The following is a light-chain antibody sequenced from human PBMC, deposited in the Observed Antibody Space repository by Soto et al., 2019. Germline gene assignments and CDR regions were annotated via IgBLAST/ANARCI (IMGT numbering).Light chain of an antibody. CDR3: NSYTSSQTGV. CDR2: DVN. CDR1: SNEVGTYRY. Sequence: QSALTQPASVSGSPGQSITISCTGTSNEVGTYRYVSWYQQYPGKAPKLMIYDVNIRPSGVSNRFSGSKSGNTASLTISVLQVEDEAADYCNSYTSSQTGVFGTGTKLTVL. V-gene: IGLV2-14*01. J-gene: IGLJ1*01.